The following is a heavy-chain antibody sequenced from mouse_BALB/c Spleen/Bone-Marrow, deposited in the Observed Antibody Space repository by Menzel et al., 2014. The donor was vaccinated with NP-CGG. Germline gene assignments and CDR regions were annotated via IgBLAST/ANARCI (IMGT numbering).Heavy chain of an antibody. D-gene: IGHD2-2*01. J-gene: IGHJ3*01. CDR1: GYTFNSYW. CDR2: ILPGSGST. Sequence: VKLQESGAELMKPGASVKISCKATGYTFNSYWIEWVKQRPGHGLEWIGEILPGSGSTNYNEKFKGKATFTTDTSSNTDYMQLSSLTSEDSAVYYCARGGYGYLFAYWGQGTLVTVSA. V-gene: IGHV1-9*01. CDR3: ARGGYGYLFAY.